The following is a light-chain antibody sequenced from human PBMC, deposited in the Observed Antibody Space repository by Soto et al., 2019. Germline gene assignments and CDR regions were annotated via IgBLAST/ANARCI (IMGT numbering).Light chain of an antibody. J-gene: IGKJ1*01. V-gene: IGKV3-20*01. CDR3: QQYGTSPRT. Sequence: EIVLTQSPGTLSLSPGERATLSCRASQSVSSNYLAWYQHGPGQAPRLLISGASSRATGIPDRFSGSGSGTDFTLTISRLRPEDFAVYYCQQYGTSPRTFGQGTKVEIK. CDR1: QSVSSNY. CDR2: GAS.